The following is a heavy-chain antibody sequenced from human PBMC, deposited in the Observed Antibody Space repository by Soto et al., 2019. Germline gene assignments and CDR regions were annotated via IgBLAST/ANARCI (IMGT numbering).Heavy chain of an antibody. J-gene: IGHJ5*02. CDR3: ARLGSYDSSGYYTNWFDP. V-gene: IGHV1-69*06. D-gene: IGHD3-22*01. Sequence: QVQLVQSGAEVKKPGSSVKVSCKASGRTFSSYAISWVRQAPGQGLEWMGGIIPIFGTANYAQKFQGRVTITADKSTSTAYMELSSLRSEDTAVYYCARLGSYDSSGYYTNWFDPWGQGTLVTVSS. CDR2: IIPIFGTA. CDR1: GRTFSSYA.